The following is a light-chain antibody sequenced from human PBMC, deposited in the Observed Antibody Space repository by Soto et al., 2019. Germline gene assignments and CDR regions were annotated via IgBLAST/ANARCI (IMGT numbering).Light chain of an antibody. CDR2: KVS. Sequence: DVVLTQPPLSSPVSLGQPASISCRSSQSLVTADGHTFLSWLQQRPGQPPRVLIYKVSNRFSGVPDKFSGSGAGTDFTLKISGVEAEDVGIYYCLQLTHVPYTFGQGTKLEIK. V-gene: IGKV2-24*01. CDR3: LQLTHVPYT. J-gene: IGKJ2*01. CDR1: QSLVTADGHTF.